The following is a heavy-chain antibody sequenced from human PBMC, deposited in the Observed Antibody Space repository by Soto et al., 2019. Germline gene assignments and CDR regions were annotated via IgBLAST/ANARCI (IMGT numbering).Heavy chain of an antibody. D-gene: IGHD2-2*03. CDR3: AKMEGMDPWAYSFDY. Sequence: ESWGGLVPPGGSLRLSCAATGFTFSDFAMSWVRQAPGKGLEWVSRIYGGGNGPHYADSVKGRVTISRDNSKNTLYLQMNSLRAEDTAVYYCAKMEGMDPWAYSFDYWGQGTLVTVSS. J-gene: IGHJ4*02. CDR2: IYGGGNGP. V-gene: IGHV3-23*01. CDR1: GFTFSDFA.